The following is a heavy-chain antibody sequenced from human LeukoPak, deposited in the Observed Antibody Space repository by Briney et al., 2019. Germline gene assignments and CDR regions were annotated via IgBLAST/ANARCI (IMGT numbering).Heavy chain of an antibody. CDR2: ITPNSGGT. Sequence: ASVKVSCKASGYTFTGYYMHWVRQAPGQGLEWMGWITPNSGGTHYAQRFQGRVTMTRDTFISTAYMELSRLTSDDTAVYYCSRDRIGRMNDYWGQGTLVTVSS. CDR3: SRDRIGRMNDY. V-gene: IGHV1-2*02. CDR1: GYTFTGYY. J-gene: IGHJ4*02. D-gene: IGHD3-16*01.